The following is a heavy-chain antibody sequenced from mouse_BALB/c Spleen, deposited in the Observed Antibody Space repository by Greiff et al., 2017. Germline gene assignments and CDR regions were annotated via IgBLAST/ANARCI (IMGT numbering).Heavy chain of an antibody. CDR1: GYSFTGYY. V-gene: IGHV1-31*01. D-gene: IGHD2-4*01. Sequence: EVQLQQSGPELVKPGASVKISCKASGYSFTGYYMHWVKQSHVKSLEWIGRINPYNGATSYNQNFKDKASLTVDKSSSTAYMELHRLTSEDSAVYYCARSYYDYDPYYAMDYWGQGTSVTVSS. CDR3: ARSYYDYDPYYAMDY. CDR2: INPYNGAT. J-gene: IGHJ4*01.